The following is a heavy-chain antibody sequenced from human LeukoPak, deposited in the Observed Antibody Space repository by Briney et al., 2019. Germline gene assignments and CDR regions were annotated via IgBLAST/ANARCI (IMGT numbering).Heavy chain of an antibody. D-gene: IGHD3-22*01. CDR2: ISSSSSYI. CDR1: GFTFSSYS. Sequence: TGGSLRLSCAASGFTFSSYSMNWVRQAPGKGLEWVSSISSSSSYIYYADSVKGRFTISRDNAKNSLYLQMNGLRAEDTAVYYCARDRNYYYDSSGYYTAFDYWGQGTLVTVSS. CDR3: ARDRNYYYDSSGYYTAFDY. V-gene: IGHV3-21*01. J-gene: IGHJ4*02.